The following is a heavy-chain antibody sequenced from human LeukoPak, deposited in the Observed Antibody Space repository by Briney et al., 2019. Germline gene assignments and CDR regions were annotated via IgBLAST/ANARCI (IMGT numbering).Heavy chain of an antibody. CDR2: INAGNGNT. J-gene: IGHJ4*02. V-gene: IGHV1-3*01. Sequence: ASVKVSCKASGYTFTSYAMHWVRQAPGQRLEWMGWINAGNGNTKYSQKFQGRVTMTEDTSTDTAYMELSGLRSEDTAVYYCATTPRLELLLSFDYWGQGTLVTVSS. CDR1: GYTFTSYA. D-gene: IGHD1-7*01. CDR3: ATTPRLELLLSFDY.